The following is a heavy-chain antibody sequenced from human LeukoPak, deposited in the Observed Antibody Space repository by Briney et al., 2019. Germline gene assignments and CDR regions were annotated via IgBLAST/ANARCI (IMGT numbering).Heavy chain of an antibody. CDR3: ATRRSRDYYDSSGYYSFDY. CDR2: FDPEDGET. J-gene: IGHJ4*02. V-gene: IGHV1-24*01. D-gene: IGHD3-22*01. CDR1: GYTLTELS. Sequence: ASVKVSCKVSGYTLTELSMHWVRQAPGKGLEWMGGFDPEDGETIYEQKFQGRVTMTEDTSTDTAYMELSSLRSEDTAVYYCATRRSRDYYDSSGYYSFDYWGQGTLVTVSS.